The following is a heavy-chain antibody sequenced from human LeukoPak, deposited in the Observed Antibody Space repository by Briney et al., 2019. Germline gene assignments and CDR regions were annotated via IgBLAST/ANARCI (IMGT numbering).Heavy chain of an antibody. D-gene: IGHD2-2*01. Sequence: GRSLRLSCAASGFTFSNYGMHWVRQAPGKGLEWVAVTWYGGSNKYYADSVKGRFTISRDNSKNTLYLQMNSLRAEDTAVYYCARVLVPAATSRYYYYGMDVWGQGTTVTVSS. CDR1: GFTFSNYG. CDR3: ARVLVPAATSRYYYYGMDV. CDR2: TWYGGSNK. J-gene: IGHJ6*02. V-gene: IGHV3-33*01.